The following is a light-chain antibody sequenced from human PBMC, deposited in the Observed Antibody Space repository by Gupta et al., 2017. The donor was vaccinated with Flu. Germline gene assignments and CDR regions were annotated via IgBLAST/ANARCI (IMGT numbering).Light chain of an antibody. V-gene: IGKV4-1*01. Sequence: DIVMTQSPDYLAVSLGERATINCKSSQSVLYSSNNKNYLAWYQQKPGQPPKLLIYWASTRESGVPDRFSGSGSGTDFTLTISSLQAEDVAVYYCQQYYSTAIFTFGPGTKVDIK. J-gene: IGKJ3*01. CDR3: QQYYSTAIFT. CDR2: WAS. CDR1: QSVLYSSNNKNY.